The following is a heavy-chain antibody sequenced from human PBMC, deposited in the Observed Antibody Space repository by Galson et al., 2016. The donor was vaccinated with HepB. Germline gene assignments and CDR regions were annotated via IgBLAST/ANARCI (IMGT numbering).Heavy chain of an antibody. CDR2: SGAYNDNS. V-gene: IGHV1-18*01. Sequence: QSGAEVKKPGESLKISCKASGYNFPSYEITWVRQAPGQGLECVGRSGAYNDNSKYAQNFQGRVTMTTDTSTSTAYMELRSLRSDDTAIYFCARKTSYDASDIWGQGTKITVSS. CDR1: GYNFPSYE. CDR3: ARKTSYDASDI. J-gene: IGHJ3*02.